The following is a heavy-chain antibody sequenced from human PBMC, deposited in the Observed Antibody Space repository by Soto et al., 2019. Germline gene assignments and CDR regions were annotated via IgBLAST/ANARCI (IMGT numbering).Heavy chain of an antibody. CDR1: GFTFSSYA. Sequence: GGSLRLSCAASGFTFSSYAMSWVRQAPGKGLEWVSAISGSGGSTYYADSVKGRFTISRYNSKNTLYLQMNSLRAEDTAVYYCAKTGRDLYSGYDAEWYYYYYMDVWGKGTTVTVSS. CDR3: AKTGRDLYSGYDAEWYYYYYMDV. CDR2: ISGSGGST. J-gene: IGHJ6*03. V-gene: IGHV3-23*01. D-gene: IGHD5-12*01.